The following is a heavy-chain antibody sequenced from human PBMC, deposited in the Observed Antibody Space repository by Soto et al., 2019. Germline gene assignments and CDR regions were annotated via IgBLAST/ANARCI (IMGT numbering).Heavy chain of an antibody. CDR3: VKDRWVDY. J-gene: IGHJ4*02. D-gene: IGHD1-26*01. CDR1: GFSFSSYA. V-gene: IGHV3-64D*06. Sequence: GGSLRLSCSASGFSFSSYAMHWVRQAPGKGLEYVSSISSEGNTRYYVDSVKGRSTISRDNSKNTLFLQMNSLRSEDTAVYYCVKDRWVDYWGQGTLVTVSS. CDR2: ISSEGNTR.